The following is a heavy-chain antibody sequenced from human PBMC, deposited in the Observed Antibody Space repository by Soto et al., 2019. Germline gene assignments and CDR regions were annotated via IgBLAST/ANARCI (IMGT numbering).Heavy chain of an antibody. CDR3: ARDDEGGSGCDLGY. J-gene: IGHJ4*02. Sequence: QVQLVESGGGVVQPGRSLRLSCAVSGFTLSSHAMHWVRQAPGKGLEWVALILSDGSNKYYADSVKGRFTTSRDNYKNTMYLQMNSLSVEDTAVYYCARDDEGGSGCDLGYWGQGALVTVSS. V-gene: IGHV3-30-3*01. CDR1: GFTLSSHA. CDR2: ILSDGSNK. D-gene: IGHD1-26*01.